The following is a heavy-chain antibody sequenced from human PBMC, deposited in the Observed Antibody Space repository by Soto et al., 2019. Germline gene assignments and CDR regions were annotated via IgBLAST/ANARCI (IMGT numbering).Heavy chain of an antibody. D-gene: IGHD3-10*01. CDR1: DYSFTNYG. V-gene: IGHV1-18*01. CDR3: ARDVTYRSGSYDY. J-gene: IGHJ4*02. CDR2: ISADNGYT. Sequence: QVHLVQSGPEVKNPGASVKVSCKASDYSFTNYGIAWVRQARGQGLEWMGWISADNGYTDYAQKFQGRVTMTTDTSSTTAYMELKSLRSDDTAVYYCARDVTYRSGSYDYWGQGTLVTVSS.